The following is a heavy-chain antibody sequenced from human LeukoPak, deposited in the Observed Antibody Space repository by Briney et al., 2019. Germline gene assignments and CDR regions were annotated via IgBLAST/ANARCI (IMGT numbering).Heavy chain of an antibody. Sequence: ASVKVSCKASGYTFTGYYMHWVRQAPGQGLEWMGWINPNSGGTNYAQKFQGRVTMTRDTSISTAYMELSRLRSDDTAVYYCARGFRLPLRYFDWPAFGPWGQGTLVTVSS. CDR2: INPNSGGT. D-gene: IGHD3-9*01. J-gene: IGHJ5*02. CDR1: GYTFTGYY. V-gene: IGHV1-2*02. CDR3: ARGFRLPLRYFDWPAFGP.